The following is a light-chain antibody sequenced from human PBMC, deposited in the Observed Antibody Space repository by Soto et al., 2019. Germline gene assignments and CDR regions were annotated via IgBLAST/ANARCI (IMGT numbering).Light chain of an antibody. CDR2: EVS. Sequence: QSALTQPPSASGSPGQSVTISCTGTSSDVGGYNYVSWYQQHPGKAPKLMIYEVSKRPSGVPDRFSGSKSGNTASLTVSGLQAEDEADYYCSSYEGSNNPRVFGTGTKLTVL. CDR1: SSDVGGYNY. CDR3: SSYEGSNNPRV. V-gene: IGLV2-8*01. J-gene: IGLJ1*01.